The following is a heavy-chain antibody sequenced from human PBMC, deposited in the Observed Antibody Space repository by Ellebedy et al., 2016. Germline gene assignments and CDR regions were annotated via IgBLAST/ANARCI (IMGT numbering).Heavy chain of an antibody. CDR2: IKSKTDGGTT. CDR3: TTAAFVGYYYYGMDV. J-gene: IGHJ6*02. D-gene: IGHD3-16*01. CDR1: GFTFSNAW. V-gene: IGHV3-15*07. Sequence: GESLKISCAASGFTFSNAWMNWVRQAPGKGLEWVGRIKSKTDGGTTDYAAPVKGRFTISRDDSKNTLYLQMNSLKTEDTAVYYCTTAAFVGYYYYGMDVWGQGTTVTVSS.